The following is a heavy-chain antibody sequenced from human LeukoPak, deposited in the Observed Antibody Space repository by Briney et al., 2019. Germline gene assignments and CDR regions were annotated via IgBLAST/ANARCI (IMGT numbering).Heavy chain of an antibody. CDR2: ISSSSSYI. J-gene: IGHJ4*02. CDR1: GFTFSSYS. D-gene: IGHD5-24*01. CDR3: ASVEMATITY. V-gene: IGHV3-21*01. Sequence: GGSLRLSCAASGFTFSSYSMNWVRQAPGKGLERVSSISSSSSYIYYADSVKGRFTISRDNAKNSLYLQMNSLRAGDAAVYYCASVEMATITYWGQGTLVTVSS.